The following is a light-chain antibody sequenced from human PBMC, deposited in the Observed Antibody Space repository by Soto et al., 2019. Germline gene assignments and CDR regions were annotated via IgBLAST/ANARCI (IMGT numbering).Light chain of an antibody. Sequence: EIVLTQSPGTLSLSPGERATLSCRASQSVSSSYLAWYQHKPGQTPRLLIYGASSRATGIPDRFSGSGSGTDFTLTISRLEPEDLAVYYCQQYGSSPWTFGQGTKVEIK. V-gene: IGKV3-20*01. CDR3: QQYGSSPWT. J-gene: IGKJ1*01. CDR2: GAS. CDR1: QSVSSSY.